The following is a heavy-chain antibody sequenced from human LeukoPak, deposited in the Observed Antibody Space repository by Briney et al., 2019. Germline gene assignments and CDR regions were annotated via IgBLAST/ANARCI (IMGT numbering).Heavy chain of an antibody. Sequence: GGSLRLSCAASGFTFSSYSMNWVRQAPGKGLEWVSLISGDGGSTYYADSVKGRFTISRDNSKNSLYLQMNSLRTEDTALYYCAKGVRGVIITHDAIQHWGQGTLVTVSS. CDR2: ISGDGGST. V-gene: IGHV3-43*02. D-gene: IGHD3-10*01. J-gene: IGHJ1*01. CDR1: GFTFSSYS. CDR3: AKGVRGVIITHDAIQH.